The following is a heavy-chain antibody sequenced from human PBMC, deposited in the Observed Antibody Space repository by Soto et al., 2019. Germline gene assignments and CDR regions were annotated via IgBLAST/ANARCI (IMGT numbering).Heavy chain of an antibody. CDR2: MNPNSGNT. CDR3: AHRPRGYSYHFDY. J-gene: IGHJ4*02. V-gene: IGHV1-8*01. D-gene: IGHD5-18*01. Sequence: EASVKVSCRASGYTFTSYDINWVRQATGQGLEWMGWMNPNSGNTGYAQKFQGRVTMTRNTSISTAYMELSSLRSVDTATYYCAHRPRGYSYHFDYWGQGTLVTVSS. CDR1: GYTFTSYD.